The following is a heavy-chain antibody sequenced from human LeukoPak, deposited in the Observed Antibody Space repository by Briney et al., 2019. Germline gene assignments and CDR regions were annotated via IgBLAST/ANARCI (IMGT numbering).Heavy chain of an antibody. V-gene: IGHV1-8*01. CDR3: ARGGQLVAPYYMDV. D-gene: IGHD6-6*01. J-gene: IGHJ6*03. Sequence: ASVKVSCKASGYTFTSYDINWVRQATGQGLEWMGWMNPNSGNTGYAQKFQGRVTMTRNTSISTAYMELSSLRSEDTAVYYCARGGQLVAPYYMDVWGKGTTVTVSS. CDR2: MNPNSGNT. CDR1: GYTFTSYD.